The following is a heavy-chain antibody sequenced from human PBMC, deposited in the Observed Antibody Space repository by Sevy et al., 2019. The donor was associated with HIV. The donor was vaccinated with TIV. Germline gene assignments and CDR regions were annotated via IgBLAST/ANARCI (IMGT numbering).Heavy chain of an antibody. CDR1: GFTFSSYG. Sequence: GGSLRLSCAASGFTFSSYGMHWVRQAPGKGLEWVAFIRYDGSNKYYADSVKGRFTISRDNSKNTLYLQMNSLRAEDTAVYYCAKYHSGYYDFWSGPNYGMDVWGQGTTVTVSS. V-gene: IGHV3-30*02. CDR3: AKYHSGYYDFWSGPNYGMDV. J-gene: IGHJ6*02. D-gene: IGHD3-3*01. CDR2: IRYDGSNK.